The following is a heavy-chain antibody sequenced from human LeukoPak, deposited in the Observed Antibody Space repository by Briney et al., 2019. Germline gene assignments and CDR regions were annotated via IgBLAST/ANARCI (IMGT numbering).Heavy chain of an antibody. CDR3: ASTYSGSLKFDY. D-gene: IGHD1-26*01. V-gene: IGHV1-2*02. Sequence: ASVKVSCKTSGYTFTTYYIHWMRQAPGQGLEWMGWINPNSGGTNYAQKFQGRVTMTRDTSISTAYMELSRLRSDDTAVYYCASTYSGSLKFDYWGQGTLVTVSS. CDR2: INPNSGGT. CDR1: GYTFTTYY. J-gene: IGHJ4*02.